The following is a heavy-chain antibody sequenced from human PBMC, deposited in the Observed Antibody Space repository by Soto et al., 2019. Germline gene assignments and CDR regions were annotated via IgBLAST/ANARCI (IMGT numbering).Heavy chain of an antibody. Sequence: EVQLVESGGGLVQPGGSLRLSCAASGFTVSSNYMSWVRQAPGKGLEWVSVIYSGGSTYYADSVKGRFTISRHNSKNTLYLQMNSLRAEDTAVYYCARSPRLLSGKTLDWYFDLWGRGTLVTVSS. V-gene: IGHV3-53*04. D-gene: IGHD2-21*01. CDR2: IYSGGST. CDR3: ARSPRLLSGKTLDWYFDL. CDR1: GFTVSSNY. J-gene: IGHJ2*01.